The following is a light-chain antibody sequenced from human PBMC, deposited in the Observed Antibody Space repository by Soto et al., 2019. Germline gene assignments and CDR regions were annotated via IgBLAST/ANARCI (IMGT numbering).Light chain of an antibody. CDR2: NTN. V-gene: IGLV8-61*01. CDR1: SGSVSTSYY. J-gene: IGLJ3*02. Sequence: QTVVTQEPPFSVSPGGTVTLTCGLSSGSVSTSYYPSWYQQTPGQAPRTLIYNTNTRSSGVPDRFSGSILGNKAALTITGAQADVESDYYCVLYMSSGVGVFGGGTKLTVL. CDR3: VLYMSSGVGV.